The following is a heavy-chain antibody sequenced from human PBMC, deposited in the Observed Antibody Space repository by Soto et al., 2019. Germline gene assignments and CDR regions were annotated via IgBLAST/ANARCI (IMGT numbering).Heavy chain of an antibody. CDR1: GGSISSGGYY. J-gene: IGHJ4*02. D-gene: IGHD3-16*01. V-gene: IGHV4-31*03. Sequence: QVQLQESGPGLVKPSQTLSLTCTVSGGSISSGGYYWSWIRQHPGKGLEWIGYIFYSGSTYYNPSLKCRVTISVDTSKNQFSLKLSSVTAADTAVYYCALRLGDPGRLYFDDWGQGTLVTVSS. CDR2: IFYSGST. CDR3: ALRLGDPGRLYFDD.